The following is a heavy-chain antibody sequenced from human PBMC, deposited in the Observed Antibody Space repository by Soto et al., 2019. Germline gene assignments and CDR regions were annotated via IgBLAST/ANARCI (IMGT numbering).Heavy chain of an antibody. CDR1: GLTFSSYG. Sequence: QVQLVESGGGVVQPGRSLRHSCAASGLTFSSYGMHWVRQAPGKGLEWVAVIWYDGSNKYYADSVKGRFTISRDYSENTLYLQMNSLRADDTAVYYCARDWSWYFDLWGRGTLVTVSS. D-gene: IGHD3-3*01. CDR3: ARDWSWYFDL. V-gene: IGHV3-33*01. CDR2: IWYDGSNK. J-gene: IGHJ2*01.